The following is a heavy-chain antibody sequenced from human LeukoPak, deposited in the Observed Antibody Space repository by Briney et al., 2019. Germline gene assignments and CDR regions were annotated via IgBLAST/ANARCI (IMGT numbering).Heavy chain of an antibody. V-gene: IGHV4-34*01. CDR2: INHSGNT. J-gene: IGHJ4*02. CDR1: GGSFSGYY. D-gene: IGHD3-3*01. Sequence: SETLSLTCAVYGGSFSGYYWSWIRQPPGKGLEWIGEINHSGNTNYNPSLKSRVTISVDTSKNQFSLKLSSVTAADTAVYYCARHRRFWSGYSIPPPEHWGQGTLVTVSS. CDR3: ARHRRFWSGYSIPPPEH.